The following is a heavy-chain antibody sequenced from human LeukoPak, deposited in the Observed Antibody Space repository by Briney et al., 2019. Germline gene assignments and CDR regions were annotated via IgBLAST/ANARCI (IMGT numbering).Heavy chain of an antibody. D-gene: IGHD5-24*01. CDR2: IRYDGSNK. V-gene: IGHV3-30*02. J-gene: IGHJ4*02. CDR3: AKEGSRWLQAPFDY. Sequence: GGSLRLSCAASGFTFSSYEMNWVRQAPGKGLEWVAFIRYDGSNKYYADSVKGRFTISRDNSKNTLYLQMNSLRAEDTAVYYCAKEGSRWLQAPFDYWGQGTLVTVSS. CDR1: GFTFSSYE.